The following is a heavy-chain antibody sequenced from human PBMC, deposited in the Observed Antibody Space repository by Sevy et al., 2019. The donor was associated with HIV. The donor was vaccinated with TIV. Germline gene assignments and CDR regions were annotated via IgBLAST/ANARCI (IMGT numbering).Heavy chain of an antibody. CDR1: GFTFSYAW. CDR3: STDPIILLLVTNGMDV. V-gene: IGHV3-15*01. J-gene: IGHJ6*02. D-gene: IGHD2-8*02. CDR2: IQSKADGGTI. Sequence: GGSLRLSCAASGFTFSYAWMNWVRQAPGKGLEWVGRIQSKADGGTIDNAAPVKGRFTISRDDSQNTLYLQMNSLKTEDTAVYYCSTDPIILLLVTNGMDVWGQGTTVTVSS.